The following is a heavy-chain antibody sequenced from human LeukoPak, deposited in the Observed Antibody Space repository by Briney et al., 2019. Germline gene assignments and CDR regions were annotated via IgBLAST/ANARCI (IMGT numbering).Heavy chain of an antibody. D-gene: IGHD2-2*02. V-gene: IGHV4-38-2*02. CDR1: GYSISSGYY. J-gene: IGHJ4*02. Sequence: SETLSLTCTGSGYSISSGYYWGWIRQPPGKGLEWIGSIYHSGSTYYNPSLKTRVTISVDTSKNQFSLKLSSVTAAETAVYYCARQDLGYCSSTSCYKGWISYWGQGTLVTVSS. CDR2: IYHSGST. CDR3: ARQDLGYCSSTSCYKGWISY.